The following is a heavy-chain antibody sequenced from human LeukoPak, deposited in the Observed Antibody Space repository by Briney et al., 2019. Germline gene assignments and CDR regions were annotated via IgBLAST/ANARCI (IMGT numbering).Heavy chain of an antibody. J-gene: IGHJ4*02. Sequence: PGGSLRLSCAASGFTFSSYAMHWVRQAPGKGLEWVAVISYDGSNKCYADSVKGRFTISRDNSKNTLYPQMNSLRAEDTAVYYCARGAFGSSWYGACDYWGQGTLVTVSS. CDR3: ARGAFGSSWYGACDY. CDR2: ISYDGSNK. D-gene: IGHD6-13*01. CDR1: GFTFSSYA. V-gene: IGHV3-30*04.